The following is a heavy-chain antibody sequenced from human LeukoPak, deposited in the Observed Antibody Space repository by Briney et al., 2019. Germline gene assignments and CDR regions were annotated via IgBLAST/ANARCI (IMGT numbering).Heavy chain of an antibody. Sequence: GGSLRPSCAASGFSFSTYAMHWVRQAPGKGPEYVSAISDNGGNTYYGESVKGRFTVSRDNSKNTVYLQMDSLRAEDMAVYYCGRAPPYGGGWFGPDEFWGQGTLVTVSS. J-gene: IGHJ4*02. V-gene: IGHV3-64*02. CDR2: ISDNGGNT. CDR3: GRAPPYGGGWFGPDEF. D-gene: IGHD6-19*01. CDR1: GFSFSTYA.